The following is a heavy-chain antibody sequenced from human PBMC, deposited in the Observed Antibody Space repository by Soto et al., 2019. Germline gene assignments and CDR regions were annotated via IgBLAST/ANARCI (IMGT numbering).Heavy chain of an antibody. CDR1: GDTFTTNY. CDR3: ASRVLCDMDV. J-gene: IGHJ6*02. CDR2: INPNNGAT. Sequence: QEQLVQSGAEVKEPGASLKVSCKASGDTFTTNYIHWVRQAPGQGLEWMGRINPNNGATLYAQEFQGRLILTTDTSTSTVYMDLNSVKSEGSAVYYCASRVLCDMDVWGQGTRVTVSS. D-gene: IGHD2-21*01. V-gene: IGHV1-46*01.